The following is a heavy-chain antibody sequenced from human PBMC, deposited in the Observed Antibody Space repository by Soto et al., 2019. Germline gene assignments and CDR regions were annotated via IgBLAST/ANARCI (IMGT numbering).Heavy chain of an antibody. CDR1: GGSFSGYY. V-gene: IGHV4-34*01. Sequence: QVQLQQWGAGLLKPSETLSLTCAVYGGSFSGYYWSWIRQPPGKGLEWIGEINHSGSTNYNPSLKSRVTISVDTSKHQFSLKLSSVTAADTAVYYCARDNYDSSGPPDYWGQGTLVTVSS. CDR2: INHSGST. CDR3: ARDNYDSSGPPDY. D-gene: IGHD3-22*01. J-gene: IGHJ4*02.